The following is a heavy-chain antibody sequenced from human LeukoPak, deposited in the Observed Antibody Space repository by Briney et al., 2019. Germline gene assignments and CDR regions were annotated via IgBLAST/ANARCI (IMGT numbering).Heavy chain of an antibody. D-gene: IGHD1-26*01. J-gene: IGHJ4*01. V-gene: IGHV1-2*02. Sequence: ASVKVSCKASGYTFTDYYMHWVRQAPGQGLEWMGWINPNSGGTNYAQKFQGRVTITADESTSTAYMELSSLRSEDTAVYYCARSLDGIYSLPFDYWGQGTLVTVSS. CDR3: ARSLDGIYSLPFDY. CDR1: GYTFTDYY. CDR2: INPNSGGT.